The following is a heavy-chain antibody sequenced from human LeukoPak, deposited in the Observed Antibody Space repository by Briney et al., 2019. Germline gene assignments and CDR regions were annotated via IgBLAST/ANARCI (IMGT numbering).Heavy chain of an antibody. V-gene: IGHV3-21*01. CDR3: ARETAAAQRLGPYFDY. J-gene: IGHJ4*02. CDR1: GFTFSSYS. Sequence: GGSLRLSCAASGFTFSSYSMNWVRQAPGKGLEWVSSISGSSSYIFYADSVKGRFTISRDNAKNSLYLQMNSLRAEDTAVYYCARETAAAQRLGPYFDYWGQGTLVTVSS. D-gene: IGHD6-13*01. CDR2: ISGSSSYI.